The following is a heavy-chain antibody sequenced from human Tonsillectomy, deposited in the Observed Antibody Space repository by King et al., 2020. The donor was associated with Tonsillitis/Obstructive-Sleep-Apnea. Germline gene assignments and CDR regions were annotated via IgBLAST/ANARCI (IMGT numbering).Heavy chain of an antibody. CDR1: GYSFTSYW. V-gene: IGHV5-51*01. CDR2: IYPGDSDT. J-gene: IGHJ3*02. D-gene: IGHD2-2*02. CDR3: ARLANYCSSTSCYTLGAFDI. Sequence: DGQLVQSGAEVKKPGESLNISCKGSGYSFTSYWIGWVRQMPGKGLEWMGIIYPGDSDTRYSPSFQGQVTISADKSIRTAYLQWSSLKASDTAMYYCARLANYCSSTSCYTLGAFDIWGQGTMVTVSS.